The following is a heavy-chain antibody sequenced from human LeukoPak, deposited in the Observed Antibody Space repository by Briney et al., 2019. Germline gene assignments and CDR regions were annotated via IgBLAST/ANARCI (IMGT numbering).Heavy chain of an antibody. Sequence: PGGSLRLSCAASRFTFSTYWMHWVRQAPGKGLVWVSRINSDGSSTDYAGSVKGRFTISRDNSKNTLYLQMNSLRADDTAVYYCAKSHHVTAIDYWGQGTLVTVSS. CDR1: RFTFSTYW. J-gene: IGHJ4*02. D-gene: IGHD2-21*02. CDR3: AKSHHVTAIDY. V-gene: IGHV3-74*01. CDR2: INSDGSST.